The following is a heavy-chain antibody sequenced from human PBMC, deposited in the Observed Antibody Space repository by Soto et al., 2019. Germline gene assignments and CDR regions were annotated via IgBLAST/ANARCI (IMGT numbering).Heavy chain of an antibody. CDR3: ARDAAEYSSPSGGVY. CDR1: GFTFSSYS. J-gene: IGHJ4*02. CDR2: ISSSSSYI. Sequence: GGSLRLSCAASGFTFSSYSMNWVRQAPGKGLEWVSSISSSSSYIYYADSVKGRFTISRDNAKNSLYLQMNSLRAEDTAVYYCARDAAEYSSPSGGVYWGQGTLVTVSS. D-gene: IGHD6-6*01. V-gene: IGHV3-21*01.